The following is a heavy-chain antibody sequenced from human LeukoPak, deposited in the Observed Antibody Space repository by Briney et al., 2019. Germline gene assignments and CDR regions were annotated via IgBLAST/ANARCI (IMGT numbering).Heavy chain of an antibody. V-gene: IGHV4-34*01. CDR2: INHSGST. Sequence: SETLSLTCAVYGGSFSGYYWSWIRQPPGKGLEWIGEINHSGSTYYNPSLKSRVTISVDTSKNQFSLKLSSVTAADTAVYYCARDRSSGWYWFDPWGQGTLVTVSS. J-gene: IGHJ5*02. D-gene: IGHD6-19*01. CDR3: ARDRSSGWYWFDP. CDR1: GGSFSGYY.